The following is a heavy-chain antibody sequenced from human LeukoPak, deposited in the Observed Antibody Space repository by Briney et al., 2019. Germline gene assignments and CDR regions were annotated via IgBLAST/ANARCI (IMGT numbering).Heavy chain of an antibody. J-gene: IGHJ4*02. V-gene: IGHV1-8*01. CDR2: MNPDSGNT. CDR3: ARLLVYNSGGEAFDH. D-gene: IGHD1-20*01. Sequence: GASVKVSCKASGYTFTSYDINWVQQDTGQGLEWMGWMNPDSGNTGYAQKFQCRVTMTRNTSISTAYMELSSLRSEDTAVYYCARLLVYNSGGEAFDHWGQGTLVTVSS. CDR1: GYTFTSYD.